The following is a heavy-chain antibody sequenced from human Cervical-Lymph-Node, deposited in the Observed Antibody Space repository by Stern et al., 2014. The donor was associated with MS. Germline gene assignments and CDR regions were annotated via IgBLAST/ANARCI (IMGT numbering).Heavy chain of an antibody. D-gene: IGHD6-13*01. J-gene: IGHJ5*02. Sequence: QVQLVQSGAEVKKPGSSVKVSCKASGGTFSSYTISWVRQAPGQGLEGMGGIIPIFRTPNYAQKFQGRVTITADESTSTAYMELSSLRSEDTAVYYCARDRMSIAAAGTSWFDPWGQGTLVTVS. CDR3: ARDRMSIAAAGTSWFDP. V-gene: IGHV1-69*01. CDR1: GGTFSSYT. CDR2: IIPIFRTP.